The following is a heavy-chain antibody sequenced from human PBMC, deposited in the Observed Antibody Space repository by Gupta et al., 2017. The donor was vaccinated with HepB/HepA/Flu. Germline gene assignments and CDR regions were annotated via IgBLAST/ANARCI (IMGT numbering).Heavy chain of an antibody. CDR3: AHVLPYDSSGYPLGY. V-gene: IGHV2-5*01. J-gene: IGHJ4*02. CDR2: IYWNDDK. CDR1: GFSLSSSGVG. D-gene: IGHD3-22*01. Sequence: QITLKESGPTLVTLTHTLTLTCTFSGFSLSSSGVGVGWIRQPPAKALEWLALIYWNDDKSYSPSLKSRLTITKDTSKNQVVITMTNMETVETATYYCAHVLPYDSSGYPLGYGGQGTLVTVSS.